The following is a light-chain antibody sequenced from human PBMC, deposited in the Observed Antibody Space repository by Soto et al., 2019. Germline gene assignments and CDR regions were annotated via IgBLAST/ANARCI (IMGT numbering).Light chain of an antibody. V-gene: IGKV3-20*01. Sequence: EIVLTQSPGTLSLSPGERATLSCRASQSVSSRYLAWYQQKPGQAPRLLIYDASSRATGIPDRFSASGSGTDFTLTISRLEPEDFAVYFCQRYGISRTFGQGTKVEIK. CDR2: DAS. J-gene: IGKJ1*01. CDR3: QRYGISRT. CDR1: QSVSSRY.